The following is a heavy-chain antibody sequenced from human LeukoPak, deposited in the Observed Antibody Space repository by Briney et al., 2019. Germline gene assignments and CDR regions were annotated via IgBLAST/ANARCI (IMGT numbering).Heavy chain of an antibody. V-gene: IGHV3-48*01. CDR1: GFTLSSYS. Sequence: GGSLRLSCAAPGFTLSSYSVNWVRQAPGKGLEWISYISLSSSTIYYADSVKGRFTISRDNAKNSLYLQMSSLRAEDTAVYYCSTAKFDYWGRGTLVTVSS. J-gene: IGHJ4*02. CDR3: STAKFDY. CDR2: ISLSSSTI.